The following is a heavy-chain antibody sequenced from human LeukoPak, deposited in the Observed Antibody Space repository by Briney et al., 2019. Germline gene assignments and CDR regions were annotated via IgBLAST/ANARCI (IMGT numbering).Heavy chain of an antibody. J-gene: IGHJ4*02. D-gene: IGHD3-3*01. V-gene: IGHV3-66*02. CDR2: IYSGGST. CDR1: GFTVSSNY. Sequence: PGGSLRLSCAASGFTVSSNYMSWVRQAPGKGLEWVSVIYSGGSTYYADSVKGRFTISRDNSKNTLYLQMNSLRAEDTAVYYCARGRTLRFLEWFVSDYWGQGTLVTVSS. CDR3: ARGRTLRFLEWFVSDY.